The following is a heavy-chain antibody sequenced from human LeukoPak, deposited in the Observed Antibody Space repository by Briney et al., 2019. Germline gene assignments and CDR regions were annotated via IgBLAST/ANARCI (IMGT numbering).Heavy chain of an antibody. V-gene: IGHV3-64D*09. Sequence: GRSLRLSCAASGFTFSNFGMHWVRQAPGKGLEYVSAISDSGGSTYYADSVKGRFTISRDNSKTTLYLQMSSLRAEDTAVYFCVRGYSFGPYGMDVWGQGTTVTVSS. D-gene: IGHD2-15*01. CDR3: VRGYSFGPYGMDV. CDR2: ISDSGGST. J-gene: IGHJ6*02. CDR1: GFTFSNFG.